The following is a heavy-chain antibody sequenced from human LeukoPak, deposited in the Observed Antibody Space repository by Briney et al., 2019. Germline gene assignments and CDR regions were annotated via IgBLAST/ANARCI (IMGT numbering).Heavy chain of an antibody. V-gene: IGHV3-23*01. CDR3: AKGFCDNSASGVFDI. D-gene: IGHD3-22*01. CDR2: ISASGGST. Sequence: PGGSLRLSCAASGFTFSSFATSWVRQAPGKGLEWVSGISASGGSTYYADSVKGRFTISRDNSKNTLYLQMNSLRAEDTAVYYCAKGFCDNSASGVFDIWGQGTMVTVSS. J-gene: IGHJ3*02. CDR1: GFTFSSFA.